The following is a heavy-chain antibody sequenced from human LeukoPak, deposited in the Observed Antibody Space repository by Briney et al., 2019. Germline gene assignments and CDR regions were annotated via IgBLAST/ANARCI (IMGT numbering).Heavy chain of an antibody. V-gene: IGHV1-69*13. CDR3: ASGGYSYDHYYYYYMDV. CDR2: IIPIFGTA. J-gene: IGHJ6*03. CDR1: GGTFSSYA. Sequence: GASVKVSCKASGGTFSSYAISWVRQAPGQGLEWMGGIIPIFGTANYAQKFQGRGTITADESTSTAYMELSSLRSEDTAVYYCASGGYSYDHYYYYYMDVWGKGTTVTVSS. D-gene: IGHD5-18*01.